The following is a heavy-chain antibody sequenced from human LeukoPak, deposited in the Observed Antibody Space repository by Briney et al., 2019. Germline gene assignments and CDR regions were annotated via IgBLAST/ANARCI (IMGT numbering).Heavy chain of an antibody. D-gene: IGHD5-18*01. V-gene: IGHV1-69*13. J-gene: IGHJ4*02. Sequence: SVKVSCKASGGTFSSYAISWVRQAPGQGLEWMGEIIPIFGTANYAQKFQGTVTITADESTSTAYLELSSLGSEDTAVYYCAREPLRGYSYGGYFDYWGQGTLVTVSS. CDR1: GGTFSSYA. CDR2: IIPIFGTA. CDR3: AREPLRGYSYGGYFDY.